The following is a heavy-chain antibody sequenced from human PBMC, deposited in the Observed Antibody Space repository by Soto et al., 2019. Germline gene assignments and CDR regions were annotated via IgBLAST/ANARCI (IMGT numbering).Heavy chain of an antibody. CDR2: INAGNGNT. CDR1: GYTFTSYA. D-gene: IGHD6-19*01. V-gene: IGHV1-3*05. Sequence: QVQLVQSGAEEKKPGASVKVSCKASGYTFTSYAMHWVRQAPGQRLEWMGWINAGNGNTKYSQKFQGRVTITRDTSASTAYMELSSLRSEDTAVHYCARVGGWYVPDYWGQGTLVTVSS. J-gene: IGHJ4*02. CDR3: ARVGGWYVPDY.